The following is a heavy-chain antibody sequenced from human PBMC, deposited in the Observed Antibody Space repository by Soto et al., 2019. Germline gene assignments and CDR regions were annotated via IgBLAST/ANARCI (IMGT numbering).Heavy chain of an antibody. CDR3: ARDGVLFRAGFDS. V-gene: IGHV3-11*01. Sequence: QMHLVESGGGLVKPGGSLRLSCEASGFTFSNHYMAYIRQAPGKGLEWVSYISTSGTSTFYADSVKGRFTISRDNAKDSLFLQMNSLRVDDTAVYFCARDGVLFRAGFDSWGQGTLVTVAS. CDR2: ISTSGTST. D-gene: IGHD3-3*01. CDR1: GFTFSNHY. J-gene: IGHJ4*02.